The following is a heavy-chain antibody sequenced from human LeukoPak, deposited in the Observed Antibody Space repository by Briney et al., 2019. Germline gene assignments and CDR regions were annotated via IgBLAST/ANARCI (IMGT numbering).Heavy chain of an antibody. CDR3: ASLSDFWSGYGIGAFDI. CDR1: GGSISGSY. Sequence: SETLSLTCTVSGGSISGSYWSWIRQPPGKGLEWIGEINHSGSTNYNPSLKSRVTISVDTSKNQFSLKLSSVTAADTAVYYCASLSDFWSGYGIGAFDIWGQGTMVTVSS. CDR2: INHSGST. D-gene: IGHD3-3*01. J-gene: IGHJ3*02. V-gene: IGHV4-34*01.